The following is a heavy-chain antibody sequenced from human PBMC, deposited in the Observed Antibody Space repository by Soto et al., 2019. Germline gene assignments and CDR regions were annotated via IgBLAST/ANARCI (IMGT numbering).Heavy chain of an antibody. CDR1: GFTFSSYG. V-gene: IGHV3-30*03. Sequence: GGSLRLSCAASGFTFSSYGMHWVRQAPGKGLEWVAVISYDGSNKYYADSVKGRFTISRDNSKNTLYLQMNSLRAEDTAVYYCASGAIAAAGTSRAFDIWGQGTMVTVSS. CDR2: ISYDGSNK. J-gene: IGHJ3*02. D-gene: IGHD6-13*01. CDR3: ASGAIAAAGTSRAFDI.